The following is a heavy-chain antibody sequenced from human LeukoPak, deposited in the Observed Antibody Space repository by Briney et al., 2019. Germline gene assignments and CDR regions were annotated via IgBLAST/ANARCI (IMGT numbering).Heavy chain of an antibody. CDR1: GFTFDDYA. J-gene: IGHJ3*02. D-gene: IGHD3-3*01. V-gene: IGHV3-9*03. Sequence: GGSLRLSCAASGFTFDDYAMHWVRQAPGKGLEWVSGISWNSGSIGYADSVKGRFTISRDNAKNSLYLQMNSLRAEDMALYYCATGYYDFWSGYYRGAFDIWGQGTMVTVSS. CDR2: ISWNSGSI. CDR3: ATGYYDFWSGYYRGAFDI.